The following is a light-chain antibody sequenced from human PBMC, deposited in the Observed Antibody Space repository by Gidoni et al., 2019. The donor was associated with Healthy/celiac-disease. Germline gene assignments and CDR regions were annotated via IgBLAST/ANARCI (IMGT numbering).Light chain of an antibody. CDR2: AAS. CDR3: QQCYSTPWT. V-gene: IGKV1-39*01. Sequence: IKMTQSPSSLAASVGDRVTITCRASQSISSYLNWYQQKPGKAPKLLMYAASSLQSGVPSRFSCSGSGKDFTLSIRSRQPEDFANYYRQQCYSTPWTFGQGTKVEIK. CDR1: QSISSY. J-gene: IGKJ1*01.